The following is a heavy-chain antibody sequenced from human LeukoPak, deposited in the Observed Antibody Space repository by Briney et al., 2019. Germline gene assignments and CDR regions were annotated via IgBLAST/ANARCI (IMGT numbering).Heavy chain of an antibody. Sequence: ASVTVSCKASGYTFTSYGISWVRQAPGQGLEWMGWISAYNGNTNYAQKLQGRVTMTTDTSTSTAYMELRSLRSDDTAVYYCARSLGHYYGSGSYWYWFDPWGQGTLVTVSS. V-gene: IGHV1-18*04. D-gene: IGHD3-10*01. CDR1: GYTFTSYG. J-gene: IGHJ5*02. CDR2: ISAYNGNT. CDR3: ARSLGHYYGSGSYWYWFDP.